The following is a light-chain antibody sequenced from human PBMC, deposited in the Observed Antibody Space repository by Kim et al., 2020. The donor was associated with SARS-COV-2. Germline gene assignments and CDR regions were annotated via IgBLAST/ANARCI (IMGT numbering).Light chain of an antibody. J-gene: IGKJ4*01. CDR2: ATS. CDR3: QQYYSHPLT. V-gene: IGKV1-NL1*01. Sequence: DIQMTQSPSSLSAPVGDRLTLTCRASQGISNSLAWYQQKPGKAPKLLLSATSKLERGVPSRFSGSGSGTTYTLTISNLQPEDFATYYCQQYYSHPLTFGGGTKVDIK. CDR1: QGISNS.